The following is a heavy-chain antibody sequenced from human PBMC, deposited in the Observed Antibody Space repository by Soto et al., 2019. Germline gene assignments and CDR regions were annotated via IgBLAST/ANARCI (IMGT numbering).Heavy chain of an antibody. J-gene: IGHJ4*02. CDR1: GFTFSSYA. V-gene: IGHV3-23*01. CDR2: ISGSGGST. D-gene: IGHD2-2*01. CDR3: AKPLTQWLTAASDY. Sequence: EVQLLESGGGLVQPGGSLRLSCAASGFTFSSYAMSWVRQAPGKGLEWVSAISGSGGSTYYADSVKGRFTITRDNSKNTLYLQRTRLGAEDTAVYYCAKPLTQWLTAASDYWGQGTLVTVAS.